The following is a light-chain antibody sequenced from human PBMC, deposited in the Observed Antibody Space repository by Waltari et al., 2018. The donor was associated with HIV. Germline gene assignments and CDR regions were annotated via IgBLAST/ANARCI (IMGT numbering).Light chain of an antibody. CDR3: GTWDSSLSAVV. V-gene: IGLV1-51*01. J-gene: IGLJ2*01. CDR1: GSNIGNTY. CDR2: DNN. Sequence: QSVLTQPPSVSAAPGKKVTISCSGSGSNIGNTYVSWYQQLPGTAPKLLIYDNNKRPSGIPDRFSGSKSGTSATLGITGLQTGDEADYYCGTWDSSLSAVVFGGGTKLTVL.